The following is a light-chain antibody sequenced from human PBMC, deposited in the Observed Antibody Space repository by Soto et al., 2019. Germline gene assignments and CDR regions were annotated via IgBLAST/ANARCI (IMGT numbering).Light chain of an antibody. J-gene: IGLJ3*02. CDR2: GNS. V-gene: IGLV1-40*01. CDR3: QSYDSSLSAP. Sequence: QSVLTQPPSVSGAPGQRVTISCTGSSSNIGAGYDVHWYQQLPGTAPKLLIYGNSNRPSGVPDRFSGSKSGTSASLAITGLQAEDGADYYRQSYDSSLSAPFGGGTKVTVL. CDR1: SSNIGAGYD.